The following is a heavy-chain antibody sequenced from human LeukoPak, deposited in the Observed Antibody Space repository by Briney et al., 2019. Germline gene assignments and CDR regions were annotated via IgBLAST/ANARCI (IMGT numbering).Heavy chain of an antibody. V-gene: IGHV3-30-3*02. CDR3: VGSPSYYYFDF. D-gene: IGHD3-10*01. J-gene: IGHJ6*03. Sequence: RGGSLRLSCAVSGSTLWNQAIRCGRQAPGKGLEWVTVISHDGTNDYYRDSVKGRFTISRDNSKNTVLLQMNSLSPDDTAVYYCVGSPSYYYFDFWGKGTTVTVSS. CDR1: GSTLWNQA. CDR2: ISHDGTND.